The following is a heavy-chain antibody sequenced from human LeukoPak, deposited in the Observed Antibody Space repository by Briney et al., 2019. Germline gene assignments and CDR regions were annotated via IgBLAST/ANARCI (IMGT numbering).Heavy chain of an antibody. V-gene: IGHV3-53*01. CDR3: ARRAGEYSHPYDY. J-gene: IGHJ4*02. Sequence: GGSLRLSCTVSGLTVSSNSMSWVRQAPGKGLEWVSFIYSGGNTHYSDSLRGRFTISRDNSKNTLYLQMNSLRADDTAVYYCARRAGEYSHPYDYWGQGTLVTVSS. CDR2: IYSGGNT. D-gene: IGHD4-17*01. CDR1: GLTVSSNS.